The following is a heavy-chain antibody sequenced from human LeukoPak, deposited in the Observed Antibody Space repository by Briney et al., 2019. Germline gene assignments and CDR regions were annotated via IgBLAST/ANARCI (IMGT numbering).Heavy chain of an antibody. D-gene: IGHD3-22*01. Sequence: GGSLRLSCAASGFTFSSYAMSWVRQAPGKGLEWVSAISGSGGSTYYADSVKGRFTISRDNSKNTLYLQMNSLRAEDTAVYYCAKSATGIYYYYDSSGYPLDYWGQGTLVTVSS. CDR1: GFTFSSYA. J-gene: IGHJ4*02. V-gene: IGHV3-23*01. CDR3: AKSATGIYYYYDSSGYPLDY. CDR2: ISGSGGST.